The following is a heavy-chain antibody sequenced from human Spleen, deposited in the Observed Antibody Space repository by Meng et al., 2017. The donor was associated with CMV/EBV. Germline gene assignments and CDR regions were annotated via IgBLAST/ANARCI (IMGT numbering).Heavy chain of an antibody. CDR3: ARDPLFGTTGTTSAFDI. V-gene: IGHV3-74*01. CDR2: INSDGSST. CDR1: GFTFSSYW. D-gene: IGHD1-1*01. Sequence: GESLKISCAASGFTFSSYWMHWVRQAPGKGLVWVSRINSDGSSTSYADSVKGRFTISRDNAKNTLYLQMNSLRAEDTAVCYCARDPLFGTTGTTSAFDIWGQGTMVTVSS. J-gene: IGHJ3*02.